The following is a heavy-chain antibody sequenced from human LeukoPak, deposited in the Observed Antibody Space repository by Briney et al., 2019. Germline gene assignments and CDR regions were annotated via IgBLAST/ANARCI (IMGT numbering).Heavy chain of an antibody. CDR1: GFTFRSYA. CDR2: NSSGGST. V-gene: IGHV3-23*01. J-gene: IGHJ4*02. CDR3: ARDGYSGYDYDY. D-gene: IGHD5-12*01. Sequence: PGGSLRLSCVASGFTFRSYAMSWVRQAPGKGLEWVSTNSSGGSTYYADSLKGRFTTSRDISKNTLYLQMNSLRAEDTAVYYCARDGYSGYDYDYWGQGTLVTVSS.